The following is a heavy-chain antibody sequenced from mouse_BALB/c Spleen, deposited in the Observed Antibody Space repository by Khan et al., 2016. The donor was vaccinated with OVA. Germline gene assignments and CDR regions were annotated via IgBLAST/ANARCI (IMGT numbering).Heavy chain of an antibody. CDR3: ARISA. V-gene: IGHV14-3*02. Sequence: VQLQQPGAELVKPGASVKLSCTASGFNIKDTYMHWVKQRPEQGLEWIGRIDPANGTTKYDPKFQGKATITADTSSNTAYLQLSRLTSEDTTVYYCARISAWGQGTTLTVSA. J-gene: IGHJ2*01. CDR1: GFNIKDTY. D-gene: IGHD1-3*01. CDR2: IDPANGTT.